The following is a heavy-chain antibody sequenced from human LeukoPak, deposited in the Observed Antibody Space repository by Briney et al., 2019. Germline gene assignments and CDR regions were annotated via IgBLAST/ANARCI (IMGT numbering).Heavy chain of an antibody. CDR3: ARDRTDNVMDYYYYYGMDV. V-gene: IGHV3-21*04. CDR1: GFTFSSYS. CDR2: ISSSSSYI. D-gene: IGHD3-16*01. Sequence: GGSLRLSCAASGFTFSSYSMNWVRQAPGKGLEWVSSISSSSSYIYYADSVKGRFTISRDNAKNSLYLQMNSLRAEDTAVYYCARDRTDNVMDYYYYYGMDVWGQGTTVTVSS. J-gene: IGHJ6*02.